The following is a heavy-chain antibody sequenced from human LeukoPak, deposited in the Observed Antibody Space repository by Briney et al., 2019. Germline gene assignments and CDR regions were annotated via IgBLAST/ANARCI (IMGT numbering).Heavy chain of an antibody. Sequence: ASVKVSCKASGGTFSSYAISWVRQAPGQGLEWMGRIIPILGIANYAQKFQGRVTITADKSTSTAYMELSSLRSEDTAVYYCARGGEWLANAFDIWGQGTMVTVSS. CDR3: ARGGEWLANAFDI. CDR1: GGTFSSYA. CDR2: IIPILGIA. D-gene: IGHD6-19*01. J-gene: IGHJ3*02. V-gene: IGHV1-69*04.